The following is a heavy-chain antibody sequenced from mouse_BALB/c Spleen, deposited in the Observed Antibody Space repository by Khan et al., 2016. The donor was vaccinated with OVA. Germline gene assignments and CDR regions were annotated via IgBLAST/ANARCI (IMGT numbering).Heavy chain of an antibody. Sequence: EVQLQESGPGLVKPSQSLSLTCTVSGYSITSGYGWNLLRQPPGNILEWMGYISYSGSTNYNPSLKSRISITRDTSKNQFFLQLNSVTTEDTATYYCARTARIEYWGQGTTLTVSS. CDR2: ISYSGST. V-gene: IGHV3-2*02. CDR3: ARTARIEY. J-gene: IGHJ2*01. CDR1: GYSITSGYG. D-gene: IGHD1-2*01.